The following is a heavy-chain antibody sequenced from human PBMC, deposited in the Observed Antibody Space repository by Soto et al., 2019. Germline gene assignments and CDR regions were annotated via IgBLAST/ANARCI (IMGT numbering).Heavy chain of an antibody. D-gene: IGHD2-15*01. V-gene: IGHV3-30-3*01. J-gene: IGHJ6*02. CDR3: ARMASFYCSGGSCYPTSGMDV. CDR1: GFTFSSYA. CDR2: ISYDGSNK. Sequence: QVQLVESGGGVVQPGRSLRLSCAASGFTFSSYAMHWVRQAPGKGLEWVAVISYDGSNKYDADSVKGRFTISRDNSKNTLYLQMNSLRAEDTAVYYCARMASFYCSGGSCYPTSGMDVWGQGTTVTVSS.